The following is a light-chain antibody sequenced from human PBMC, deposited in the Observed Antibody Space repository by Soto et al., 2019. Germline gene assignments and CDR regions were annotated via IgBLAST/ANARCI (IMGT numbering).Light chain of an antibody. CDR1: HSISSW. J-gene: IGKJ1*01. CDR2: DAS. Sequence: EIQVTQSPSSLSSPVGDRVTITCRASHSISSWLACYQQKPGESPKLLIYDASTLEGGGPSRCSCSGSATEFTPTISSLQPDDFAIYYGQQYNTYSWTFGQGTKVDIK. CDR3: QQYNTYSWT. V-gene: IGKV1-5*01.